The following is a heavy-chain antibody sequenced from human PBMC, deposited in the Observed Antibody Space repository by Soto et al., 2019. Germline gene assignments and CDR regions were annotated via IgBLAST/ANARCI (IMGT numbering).Heavy chain of an antibody. Sequence: ASVKVCCKASGYIFTNYAIHWVRQAPGQRLEWVGWINVGTGNTKYSQNFQGRVTITRDTSATTAYMELSSLRSEDTAVYYCARGAGYCSGDCWNDYYYAMDVWGHGTTVTVSS. CDR1: GYIFTNYA. J-gene: IGHJ6*02. CDR2: INVGTGNT. V-gene: IGHV1-3*01. D-gene: IGHD2-21*02. CDR3: ARGAGYCSGDCWNDYYYAMDV.